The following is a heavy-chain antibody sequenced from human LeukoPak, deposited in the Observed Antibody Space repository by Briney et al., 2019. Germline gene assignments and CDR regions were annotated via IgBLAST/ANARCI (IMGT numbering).Heavy chain of an antibody. CDR2: ISGSGGST. D-gene: IGHD3-22*01. CDR3: AKYFSSSGYSASFDY. J-gene: IGHJ4*02. V-gene: IGHV3-23*01. Sequence: GGSLRLSCAVSGFTFSSYAMSWVRQAPGKGLEWVSAISGSGGSTYYADSVKGRFTISRDNSKNTLYLQMNSLTAEDTAVYYCAKYFSSSGYSASFDYWGQGTLVTVSS. CDR1: GFTFSSYA.